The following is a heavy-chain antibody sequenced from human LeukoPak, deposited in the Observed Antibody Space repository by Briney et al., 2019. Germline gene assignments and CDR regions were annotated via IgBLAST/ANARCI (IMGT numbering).Heavy chain of an antibody. D-gene: IGHD2-15*01. V-gene: IGHV1-69*05. J-gene: IGHJ3*02. CDR1: GGTFSSYA. CDR3: ARERVDPGDIVVVVAATRAFDI. CDR2: IIPIFGTA. Sequence: GASVKVSCKASGGTFSSYAISWVRQAPGQGLEWMGRIIPIFGTANYAQKFQGRVTITTDESTSTAYMELSSLRSKDTAVYYCARERVDPGDIVVVVAATRAFDIWGQGTMVTVSS.